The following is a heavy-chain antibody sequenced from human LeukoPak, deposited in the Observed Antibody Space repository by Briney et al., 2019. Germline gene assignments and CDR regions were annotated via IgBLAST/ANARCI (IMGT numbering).Heavy chain of an antibody. CDR1: GFTFSSYS. Sequence: GGSLRLSCAASGFTFSSYSMNWVRQAQGKGLEWVSSISSSSSYIYYADSVKGRFTISRDNAKNSLYLQMNSLRAEDTAVYYCASDPYYYDSSAPTSVDYWGQGTLVTVSS. CDR3: ASDPYYYDSSAPTSVDY. V-gene: IGHV3-21*01. CDR2: ISSSSSYI. J-gene: IGHJ4*02. D-gene: IGHD3-22*01.